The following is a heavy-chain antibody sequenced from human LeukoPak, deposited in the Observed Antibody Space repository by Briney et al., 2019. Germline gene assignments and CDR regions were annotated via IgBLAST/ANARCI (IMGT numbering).Heavy chain of an antibody. Sequence: PGGCLRLSCAASGSTFSSSAMSSVRQPPGKGLEWVSGISGEGHSTNHADYVRGRFTTSRDNSKNTLYLKMNSLRDEDTAVYYCAKSPVGDCSSTSCYAWYYYGMDVWGKGTTVTVSS. CDR3: AKSPVGDCSSTSCYAWYYYGMDV. V-gene: IGHV3-23*01. J-gene: IGHJ6*04. D-gene: IGHD2-2*01. CDR1: GSTFSSSA. CDR2: ISGEGHST.